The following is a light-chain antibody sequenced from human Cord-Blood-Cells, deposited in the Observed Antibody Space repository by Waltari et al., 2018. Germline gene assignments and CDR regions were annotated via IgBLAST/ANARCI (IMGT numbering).Light chain of an antibody. Sequence: DIQMTPSTATLSASVGYKVTIPCRASQSIRSWLAWYQQKPGKAPKLLIYKASSLESGVPSRFSGSGSGTEVTLTISSLQPGDFATYCCQQYNSYPVTFGQGTKVEIK. CDR2: KAS. CDR1: QSIRSW. V-gene: IGKV1-5*03. CDR3: QQYNSYPVT. J-gene: IGKJ1*01.